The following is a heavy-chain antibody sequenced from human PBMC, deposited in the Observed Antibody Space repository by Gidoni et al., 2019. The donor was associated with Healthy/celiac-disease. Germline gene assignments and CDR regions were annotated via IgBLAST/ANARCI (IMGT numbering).Heavy chain of an antibody. CDR2: ISYDGSNK. D-gene: IGHD6-13*01. CDR3: ARDGPVGYSSSWLMYYFDY. V-gene: IGHV3-30*01. Sequence: QVQLVASGGGVVQPGRSLRLSCAASGFTFSSYAMHWVRQAPGKGLVWVAVISYDGSNKYYADSVKGRFTISRDNSKNTLYLQMNSLRAEDTAVYYCARDGPVGYSSSWLMYYFDYWGQGTLVTVSS. J-gene: IGHJ4*02. CDR1: GFTFSSYA.